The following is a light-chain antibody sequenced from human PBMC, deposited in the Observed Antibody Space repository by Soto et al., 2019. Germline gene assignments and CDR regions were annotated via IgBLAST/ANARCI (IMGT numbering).Light chain of an antibody. V-gene: IGKV3-15*01. Sequence: IVLTQSPATLSFPPAERAKLSCRASQSVSSYLAWYQQKPGQAPRLLIFGASTRAAGIPARFSGSGSGTDFTLTISSLQPEDFATYYCQQFNNYPYTFGKGTRVEIK. CDR1: QSVSSY. CDR2: GAS. J-gene: IGKJ5*01. CDR3: QQFNNYPYT.